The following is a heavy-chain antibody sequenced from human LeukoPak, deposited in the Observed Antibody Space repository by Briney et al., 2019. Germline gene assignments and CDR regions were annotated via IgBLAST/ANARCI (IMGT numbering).Heavy chain of an antibody. CDR2: ISSSGGTI. D-gene: IGHD6-19*01. Sequence: AGGSLRLSCVASGFTFDTCEMNWVRQAPGKGLEWISYISSSGGTIYYADSVKGRFTISRDNAKNSLYLQMNSLRAEDTAVYYCARPHSSGYYYFDHWGQGTPVTVSS. V-gene: IGHV3-48*03. CDR3: ARPHSSGYYYFDH. J-gene: IGHJ4*02. CDR1: GFTFDTCE.